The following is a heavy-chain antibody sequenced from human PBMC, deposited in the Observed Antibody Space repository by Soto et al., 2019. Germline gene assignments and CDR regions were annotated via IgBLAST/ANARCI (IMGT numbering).Heavy chain of an antibody. CDR1: GGSVISSSYY. Sequence: SETLSLTCTVSGGSVISSSYYWAWIRQPPGKGLEWIGTIHYSGSTYYNSSLKSRISISVATSKKELSLQLSSVTAADTAVYYCATLHFHYGDFWGQGAQVTVSS. CDR3: ATLHFHYGDF. J-gene: IGHJ4*02. V-gene: IGHV4-39*01. CDR2: IHYSGST.